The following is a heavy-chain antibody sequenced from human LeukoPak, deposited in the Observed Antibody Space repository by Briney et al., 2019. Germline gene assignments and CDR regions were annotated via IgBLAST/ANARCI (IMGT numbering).Heavy chain of an antibody. J-gene: IGHJ4*02. D-gene: IGHD4-17*01. Sequence: GGSLRLSCAASGFTFSSDAMSWVRQAPGKGLEWVSAISGSGGSTHYADSVKGRFTISRDNAKNSLHLQMNSLRAEDTAVYYCTRGGFNYGAFDIWGQGTLVTVSS. CDR2: ISGSGGST. V-gene: IGHV3-23*01. CDR1: GFTFSSDA. CDR3: TRGGFNYGAFDI.